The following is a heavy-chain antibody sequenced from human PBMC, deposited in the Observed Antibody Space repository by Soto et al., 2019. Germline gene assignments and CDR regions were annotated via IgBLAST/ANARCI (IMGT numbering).Heavy chain of an antibody. CDR3: ARPDCSGGSCYRSGAFDI. V-gene: IGHV1-69*01. Sequence: QVQLVQSGAEVKKPGSSVKVSCKASGGTFSSYAISWVRQAPGQGLEWMGGNIPIFGTANYAQKFQGRVTITADESTSTAYMELSSLRSEDTAVYYCARPDCSGGSCYRSGAFDIWGQGTMVTVSS. J-gene: IGHJ3*02. D-gene: IGHD2-15*01. CDR1: GGTFSSYA. CDR2: NIPIFGTA.